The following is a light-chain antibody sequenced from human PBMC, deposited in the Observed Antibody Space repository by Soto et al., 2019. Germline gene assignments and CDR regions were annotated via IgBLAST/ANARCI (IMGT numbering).Light chain of an antibody. V-gene: IGLV2-11*01. CDR3: CSYAEVV. CDR1: SSDVGGYNY. Sequence: QSALTQPRSVSGSPGQSVTISCTGTSSDVGGYNYVSWYQQHPGKAPKLMIYDVSKRPSGVPDRFSGSKSGNTASLTISGLQAEDEADYYCCSYAEVVFGGGTKVTVL. J-gene: IGLJ2*01. CDR2: DVS.